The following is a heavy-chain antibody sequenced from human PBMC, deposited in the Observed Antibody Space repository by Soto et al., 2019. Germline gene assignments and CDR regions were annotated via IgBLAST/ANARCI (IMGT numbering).Heavy chain of an antibody. J-gene: IGHJ5*02. CDR3: ARDQGVAAAGITWFDP. Sequence: QVQLQASGPGLVKPSETLSLTCTVSGASMNSYHWSWIRQPAGKGLEWIGHIHSSGSTNYKPSLTGRVTMSVDTSKNQFSLRLMSLTAADTAVYYCARDQGVAAAGITWFDPWGQGSLVTVSS. CDR2: IHSSGST. CDR1: GASMNSYH. D-gene: IGHD6-13*01. V-gene: IGHV4-4*07.